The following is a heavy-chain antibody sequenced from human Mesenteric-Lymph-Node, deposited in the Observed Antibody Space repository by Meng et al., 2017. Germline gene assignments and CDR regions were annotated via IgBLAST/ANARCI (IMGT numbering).Heavy chain of an antibody. CDR3: AKDTRVATTVTTVHWYFDL. V-gene: IGHV3-23*01. D-gene: IGHD4-17*01. Sequence: HPVGSRLLPCAASVFTFSRYAMGGVRQAPGKGLGWVSAISGSGGSTYYADSVKGRFTISKDNSKNTLYLQMNSLRAEDTAVYYCAKDTRVATTVTTVHWYFDLWGRGTLVTVSS. CDR2: ISGSGGST. J-gene: IGHJ2*01. CDR1: VFTFSRYA.